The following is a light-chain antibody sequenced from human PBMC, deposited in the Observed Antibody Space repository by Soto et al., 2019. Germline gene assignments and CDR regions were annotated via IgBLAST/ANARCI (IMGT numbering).Light chain of an antibody. CDR2: DVS. Sequence: QSVLTQPASVSGSPGQSITISCTGTSSDVGGYNYVSWYQQYPGKAPKVMIFDVSNRPSGVSDRFSGSKSGNSAFLTISGLQAEDEDDYYCSSYTSSSTRLFGGGTKLTVL. J-gene: IGLJ3*02. CDR3: SSYTSSSTRL. V-gene: IGLV2-14*01. CDR1: SSDVGGYNY.